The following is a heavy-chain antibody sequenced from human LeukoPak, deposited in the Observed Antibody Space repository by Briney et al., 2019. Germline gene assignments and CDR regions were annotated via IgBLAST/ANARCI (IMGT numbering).Heavy chain of an antibody. D-gene: IGHD3-22*01. V-gene: IGHV3-53*01. Sequence: GGSLRLSCAASGFTFSSNYMSWVRQAPGKGLEWVSVIYSGGFTYYADSVKGRFTISRDNSKNTLYLQMNNLRAEDTAVYYCARAPYYYDSSGYPEGSWGQGTLVTVSS. CDR3: ARAPYYYDSSGYPEGS. CDR1: GFTFSSNY. CDR2: IYSGGFT. J-gene: IGHJ5*02.